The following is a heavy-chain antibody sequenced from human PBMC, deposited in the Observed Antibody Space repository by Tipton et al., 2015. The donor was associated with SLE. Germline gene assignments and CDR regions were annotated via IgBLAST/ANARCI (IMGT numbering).Heavy chain of an antibody. CDR2: ISGSTDTT. CDR3: AKYRGQSWIQLWNDY. CDR1: GFTFSSNA. J-gene: IGHJ4*02. Sequence: GSLRLSCAASGFTFSSNAMNWVRQAPGKGLEWVSSISGSTDTTYYADSVKGRFTISRDNSKNTVYLQMNSLRAEDTAVYYCAKYRGQSWIQLWNDYWGQGTLVTVSS. D-gene: IGHD5-18*01. V-gene: IGHV3-23*01.